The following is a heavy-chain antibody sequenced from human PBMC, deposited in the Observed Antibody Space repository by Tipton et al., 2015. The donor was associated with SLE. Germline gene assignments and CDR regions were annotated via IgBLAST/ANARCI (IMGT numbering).Heavy chain of an antibody. CDR3: ARDVTPYYFDY. CDR2: ISSSSSYI. J-gene: IGHJ4*02. CDR1: GFTFSSYS. Sequence: GSLRLSCAASGFTFSSYSMNWVRQAPGKGLEWVSSISSSSSYIYYADSVKGRFTISRDNAKNSLYLQMNSLRAEDTAVYYCARDVTPYYFDYWGQGTLVTVSS. V-gene: IGHV3-21*01.